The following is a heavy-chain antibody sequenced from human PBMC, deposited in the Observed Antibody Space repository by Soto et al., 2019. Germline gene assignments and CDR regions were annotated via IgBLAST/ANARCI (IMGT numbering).Heavy chain of an antibody. D-gene: IGHD6-6*01. CDR2: ISSSSSYI. Sequence: KAGGSLRLSCAASGFTFSSYSMNWVRQAPGKGLEWVSSISSSSSYIYYADSVKGRFTISRDNAKNSLYLQMNSLRAEDTAVYYCARGKSSSTRNVGWGHYWGQGTLVTVSS. J-gene: IGHJ4*02. CDR1: GFTFSSYS. V-gene: IGHV3-21*01. CDR3: ARGKSSSTRNVGWGHY.